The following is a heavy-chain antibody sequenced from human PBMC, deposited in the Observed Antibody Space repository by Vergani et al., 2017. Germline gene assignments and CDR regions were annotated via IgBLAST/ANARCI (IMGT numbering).Heavy chain of an antibody. Sequence: QVQLVESGGGVVQPGRSVRLSCAASGYTFNQYGMHWVRQAPGKGLEWVAVTWYDGNNKQYADSVKGRFTISRDNSKSTMYLQMNSLRDEDTGVYYCARDLRLLYNRFDPWGQGTVVTVSS. D-gene: IGHD1-14*01. J-gene: IGHJ5*02. CDR1: GYTFNQYG. CDR3: ARDLRLLYNRFDP. CDR2: TWYDGNNK. V-gene: IGHV3-33*01.